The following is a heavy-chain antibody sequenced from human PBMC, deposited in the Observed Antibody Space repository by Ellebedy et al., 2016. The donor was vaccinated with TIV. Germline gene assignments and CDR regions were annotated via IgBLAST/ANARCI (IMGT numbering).Heavy chain of an antibody. CDR3: ARQVEYSSGWFYYYGMDV. CDR2: IYYSGST. J-gene: IGHJ6*02. Sequence: MPSETLSLTCTVSGGSISSYYWSWIRQPPGKGLEWIGYIYYSGSTNYNPSLKSRVTISVDTSKNPFSLKLSSVTAADTAGYYCARQVEYSSGWFYYYGMDVWGQGTTVTVSS. CDR1: GGSISSYY. D-gene: IGHD6-19*01. V-gene: IGHV4-59*08.